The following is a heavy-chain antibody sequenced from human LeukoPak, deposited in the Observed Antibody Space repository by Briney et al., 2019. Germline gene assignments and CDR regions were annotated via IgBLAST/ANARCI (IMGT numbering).Heavy chain of an antibody. CDR3: ARDGSGSFYYYYYGMDV. CDR1: GVSTSDSY. Sequence: SETLSLTCTVSGVSTSDSYWSWIRQPAGKGLEWIGRIYTSGSTNYNPSLKSRVTMSVDTSKNQFSLKLSSVTAADTAVYYCARDGSGSFYYYYYGMDVWGQGTTVTVSS. D-gene: IGHD3-10*01. V-gene: IGHV4-4*07. CDR2: IYTSGST. J-gene: IGHJ6*02.